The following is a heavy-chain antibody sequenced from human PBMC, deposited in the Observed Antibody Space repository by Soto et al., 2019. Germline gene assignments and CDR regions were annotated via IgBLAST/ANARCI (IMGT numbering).Heavy chain of an antibody. Sequence: QLQLQESGPGLVKPSETLSLTCTVYGGSLSSSSFHWGWIRQGSGKGLVWIGSIYYSGSTYYSPSLKSRVTISVDTSKNQFSLKLSSVTAADTAVYYCARRERAAGTDCWFDPCCQGTLVTVSS. J-gene: IGHJ5*02. CDR3: ARRERAAGTDCWFDP. D-gene: IGHD6-13*01. CDR1: GGSLSSSSFH. CDR2: IYYSGST. V-gene: IGHV4-39*01.